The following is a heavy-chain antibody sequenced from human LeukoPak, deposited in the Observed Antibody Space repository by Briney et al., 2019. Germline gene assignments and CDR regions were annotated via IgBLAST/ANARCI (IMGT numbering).Heavy chain of an antibody. V-gene: IGHV1-2*02. CDR1: GYTFTGYY. D-gene: IGHD3-10*01. J-gene: IGHJ5*02. CDR3: ARVNSIFAFGELFGRGFDP. CDR2: INPNSGGT. Sequence: ASVKVSCKASGYTFTGYYMHWVRQAPGQGLEWMGWINPNSGGTNYAQKFQGRVTTTRDTSISTAYMELSRLRSDDTAVYYCARVNSIFAFGELFGRGFDPWGQGTLVTVSS.